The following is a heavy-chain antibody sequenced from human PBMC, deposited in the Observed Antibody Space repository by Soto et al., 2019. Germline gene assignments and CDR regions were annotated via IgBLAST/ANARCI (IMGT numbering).Heavy chain of an antibody. CDR2: INHSGST. CDR1: GGSFSGYY. CDR3: ARGLRGGRAFGFDY. V-gene: IGHV4-34*01. Sequence: SETLSLTCAVYGGSFSGYYWSWIRQPPGKGLEWIGEINHSGSTNYNPSLKSRVTISVDTSKNQFSLKLSSVTAADTAVYYCARGLRGGRAFGFDYWGQGTLVTVSS. D-gene: IGHD3-16*01. J-gene: IGHJ4*02.